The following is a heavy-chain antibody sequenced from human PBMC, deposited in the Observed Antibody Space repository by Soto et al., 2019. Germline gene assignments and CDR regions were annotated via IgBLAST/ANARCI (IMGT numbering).Heavy chain of an antibody. J-gene: IGHJ6*03. Sequence: QLQLQESGPGLMKPSETLSLTCTVSGGSISSSSYYWGWIRQPPGKGLEWIGSIYYSGSTYYNPSLKSRVTISVDTSKNQFSLKLSSVTAADTAVYYCQSMVYAPSLYYYYYMDVWGKGTTVTVSS. D-gene: IGHD2-8*01. V-gene: IGHV4-39*01. CDR3: QSMVYAPSLYYYYYMDV. CDR1: GGSISSSSYY. CDR2: IYYSGST.